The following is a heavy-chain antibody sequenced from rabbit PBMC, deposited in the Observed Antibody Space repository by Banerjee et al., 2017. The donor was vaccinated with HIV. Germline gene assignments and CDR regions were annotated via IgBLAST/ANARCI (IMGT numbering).Heavy chain of an antibody. J-gene: IGHJ4*01. D-gene: IGHD4-1*01. V-gene: IGHV1S45*01. Sequence: QEQLVEYGGDLVQPEGSLTLTCKASGFDISSYSMGWVRQAPGKGLEWIACINTSSGNIVYASWAKGRFTISKTSSTTVTLQMTSLTAADTATYFCARDLAGVIGWNFNLWGPGTLVTVS. CDR1: GFDISSYS. CDR3: ARDLAGVIGWNFNL. CDR2: INTSSGNI.